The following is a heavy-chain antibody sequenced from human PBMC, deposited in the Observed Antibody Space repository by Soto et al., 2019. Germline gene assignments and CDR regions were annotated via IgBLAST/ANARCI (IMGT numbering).Heavy chain of an antibody. CDR1: GGSISSGDYY. CDR2: IYYSGST. V-gene: IGHV4-30-4*01. D-gene: IGHD3-10*01. J-gene: IGHJ4*02. CDR3: ASGSGSYYWAPG. Sequence: PSETLSLTCTVSGGSISSGDYYWSWIRQPPGKGLEWIGYIYYSGSTYYNPSLKSRVTISVDTSKNQFSLKLSSVTAADTAVYYCASGSGSYYWAPGWGQGTLVTVSS.